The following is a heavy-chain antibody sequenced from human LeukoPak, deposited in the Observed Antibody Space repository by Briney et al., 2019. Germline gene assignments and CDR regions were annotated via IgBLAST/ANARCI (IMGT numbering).Heavy chain of an antibody. D-gene: IGHD4-17*01. CDR2: IYHSGST. J-gene: IGHJ4*02. Sequence: SETLSLTCAVSGGSISSGDYSWSWIRQPPGKGLEWIGYIYHSGSTDYNPSLKSRVTISIDRSKNQFSLKLRSVTAEDTAMYYCAKAARTTVTYSFDSWGQGTLVTVSS. CDR1: GGSISSGDYS. V-gene: IGHV4-30-2*01. CDR3: AKAARTTVTYSFDS.